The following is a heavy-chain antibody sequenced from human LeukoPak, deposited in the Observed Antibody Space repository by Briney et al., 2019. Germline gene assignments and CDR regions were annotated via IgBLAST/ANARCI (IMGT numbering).Heavy chain of an antibody. CDR2: IYTSGST. Sequence: PSETLSLICTVSGGSISSGSYYWSWIRQPAGKGLEWIGRIYTSGSTNYNPSLKNRVTISVDTSKNQFSLKLSSVTAADTAVYYCASTGPASYFDYWGQEPWSPSPQ. J-gene: IGHJ4*01. CDR3: ASTGPASYFDY. D-gene: IGHD4-17*01. CDR1: GGSISSGSYY. V-gene: IGHV4-61*02.